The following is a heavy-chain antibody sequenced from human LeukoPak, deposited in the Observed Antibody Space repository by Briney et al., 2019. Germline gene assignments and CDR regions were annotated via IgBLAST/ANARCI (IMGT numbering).Heavy chain of an antibody. D-gene: IGHD2-21*01. V-gene: IGHV3-23*01. CDR3: AKRTYYPNYYFDY. CDR1: GFTFSSYA. CDR2: ISGSGGST. Sequence: GGSLRLSCAASGFTFSSYAMSWVRQAPGKGLEWVSTISGSGGSTYYADSVKGRFTISRDNSKNTLYLQMNSLRAEDTAVYYCAKRTYYPNYYFDYWGLGTLVTVSS. J-gene: IGHJ4*02.